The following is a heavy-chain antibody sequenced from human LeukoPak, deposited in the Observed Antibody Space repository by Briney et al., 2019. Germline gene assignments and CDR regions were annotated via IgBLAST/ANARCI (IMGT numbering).Heavy chain of an antibody. D-gene: IGHD6-13*01. CDR2: ISSSGSTI. CDR3: AREEEDSSSWYPPPSNWFDP. Sequence: GGSLRLSCAASGFTFSSYEMNWVRQAPGKGLERVSYISSSGSTIYYADSVKGRFTISRDNAKNSLYLQMNSLRAEDTAVYYCAREEEDSSSWYPPPSNWFDPWGQGTLVTVSS. J-gene: IGHJ5*02. V-gene: IGHV3-48*03. CDR1: GFTFSSYE.